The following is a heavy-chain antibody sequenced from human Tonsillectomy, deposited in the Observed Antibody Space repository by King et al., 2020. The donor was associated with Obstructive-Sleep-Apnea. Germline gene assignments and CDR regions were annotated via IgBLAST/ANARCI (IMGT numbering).Heavy chain of an antibody. D-gene: IGHD3-10*01. CDR3: AKDASGTYYNWFDP. CDR1: GGPLGNYY. V-gene: IGHV4-59*01. J-gene: IGHJ5*02. Sequence: VQLQESGPGLVTPSETLSLTCTVFGGPLGNYYWSWVRQPPGKGLEWIGFVYISSSNIYHPSLMMRVTISVATSKNQFSLMLTSVTAADAAVYYGAKDASGTYYNWFDPWGQGIPVTVSS. CDR2: VYISSSN.